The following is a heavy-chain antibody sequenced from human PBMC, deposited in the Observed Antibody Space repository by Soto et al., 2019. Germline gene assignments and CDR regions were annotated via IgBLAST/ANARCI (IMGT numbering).Heavy chain of an antibody. J-gene: IGHJ5*02. Sequence: PSQTLSLTCAISGDSVSSNTASWNWVRQSPSRGLEWLGRTYSRSKWYNDYAVSVKSRIITNPDTSKNQFSLQLNSVTPEDTAVYYCAKGDNLGPKTGYAFDPWGQGILVTVSS. CDR2: TYSRSKWYN. CDR1: GDSVSSNTAS. CDR3: AKGDNLGPKTGYAFDP. D-gene: IGHD5-12*01. V-gene: IGHV6-1*01.